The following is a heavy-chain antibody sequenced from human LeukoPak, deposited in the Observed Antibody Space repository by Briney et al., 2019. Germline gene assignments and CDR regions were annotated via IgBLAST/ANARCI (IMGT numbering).Heavy chain of an antibody. CDR2: INHSGST. CDR3: ARGRYCGGDRYSMAWGY. CDR1: GGSFSGYY. D-gene: IGHD2-21*02. Sequence: SETLSLTCAVYGGSFSGYYWSWIRQPPGKGLEWIGEINHSGSTNYNPSLKSRVTISVDTSKNQFSLKLSSVTAADTAVYYCARGRYCGGDRYSMAWGYWGQGTLVTVSS. J-gene: IGHJ4*02. V-gene: IGHV4-34*01.